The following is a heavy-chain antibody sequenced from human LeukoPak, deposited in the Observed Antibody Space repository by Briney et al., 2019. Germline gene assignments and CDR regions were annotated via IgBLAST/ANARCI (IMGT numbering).Heavy chain of an antibody. CDR1: GFTFSDYS. D-gene: IGHD3-16*01. CDR3: ARAYVTRLDY. V-gene: IGHV3-48*02. CDR2: ISGRSSTI. J-gene: IGHJ4*02. Sequence: GGSLRLSCAASGFTFSDYSMNWVRQAPGKGLERISYISGRSSTIYYADSVKGRFTISRDNAKTSLYLQMNSLRDEDTAVYYCARAYVTRLDYWGQGTLVTVSS.